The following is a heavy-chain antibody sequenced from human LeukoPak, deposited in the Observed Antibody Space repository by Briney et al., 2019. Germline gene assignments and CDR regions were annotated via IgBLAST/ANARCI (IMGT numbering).Heavy chain of an antibody. D-gene: IGHD3-9*01. V-gene: IGHV4-34*01. CDR3: ARGTLRYFDWLSRGGWFDP. Sequence: NPSETLSLTCAVYGGSFSGYYWSWIRQPPGKGLEWIGEINHSGSTNYNPSLKSRVTISVDTSKNQFSLKLSSVTAADTAVYYCARGTLRYFDWLSRGGWFDPWGQGTLVTVSS. CDR1: GGSFSGYY. J-gene: IGHJ5*02. CDR2: INHSGST.